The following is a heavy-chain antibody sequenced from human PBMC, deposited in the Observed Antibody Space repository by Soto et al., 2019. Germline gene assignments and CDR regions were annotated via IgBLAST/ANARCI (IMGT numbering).Heavy chain of an antibody. CDR1: GDPLSLGGYY. D-gene: IGHD3-10*02. Sequence: PSETLSLTCSVSGDPLSLGGYYWTWIRQHPGQGLEWIGYIYHTGKTYYNPSLKSRVTISVDTSKNQFSLKLSSVTAADTAVYYCARGITRAVVRGAFDIWGQGTMVTVSS. V-gene: IGHV4-31*03. J-gene: IGHJ3*02. CDR2: IYHTGKT. CDR3: ARGITRAVVRGAFDI.